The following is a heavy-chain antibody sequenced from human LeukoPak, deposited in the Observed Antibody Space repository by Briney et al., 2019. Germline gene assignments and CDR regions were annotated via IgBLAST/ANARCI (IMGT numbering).Heavy chain of an antibody. CDR1: GFTFSTYG. Sequence: GGTLRLSCAASGFTFSTYGMNWVRQAPGKGLEWVSGISPSGDITYYADSVLGRFSISRDNPKSTVSLQMSSLRAEDTALYYCVRDLHWGGFDVWGQGTMVTVSS. CDR2: ISPSGDIT. D-gene: IGHD7-27*01. V-gene: IGHV3-23*01. CDR3: VRDLHWGGFDV. J-gene: IGHJ3*01.